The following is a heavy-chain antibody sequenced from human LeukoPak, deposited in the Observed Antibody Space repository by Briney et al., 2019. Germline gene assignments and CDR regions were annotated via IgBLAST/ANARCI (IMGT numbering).Heavy chain of an antibody. D-gene: IGHD2-15*01. CDR1: GYTFTSYG. Sequence: GASVKVSCKASGYTFTSYGISWVRQAPGQGLEWMGWLHPNSGGTNSAQKFQGRVTMTRDTSISTAYMELSRLSSDDTAVYYCARAPRGYCSGGSCFDYWGQGTLVTVSS. V-gene: IGHV1-2*02. J-gene: IGHJ4*02. CDR3: ARAPRGYCSGGSCFDY. CDR2: LHPNSGGT.